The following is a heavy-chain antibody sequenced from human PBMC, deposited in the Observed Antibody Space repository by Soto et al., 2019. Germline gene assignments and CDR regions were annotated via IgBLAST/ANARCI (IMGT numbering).Heavy chain of an antibody. J-gene: IGHJ6*02. CDR1: GYTFTGYY. D-gene: IGHD3-22*01. CDR2: INPNSGGT. V-gene: IGHV1-2*04. CDR3: GRAMGDSSGYSNYYYYGMDV. Sequence: ASVKVSCKASGYTFTGYYMHWVRQAPGQGLEWMGWINPNSGGTNYAQKFQGWVTMTRDTSISTAYMELSRLRSDDTAVYYCGRAMGDSSGYSNYYYYGMDVWGQGTTVTVSS.